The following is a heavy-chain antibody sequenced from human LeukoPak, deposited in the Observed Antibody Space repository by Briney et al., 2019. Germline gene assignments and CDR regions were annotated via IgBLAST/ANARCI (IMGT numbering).Heavy chain of an antibody. CDR1: GFTFSSNY. D-gene: IGHD5-18*01. CDR2: IYSGGST. Sequence: GGSLTLSCAASGFTFSSNYMSWLRQAPGKGLEWVAVIYSGGSTYYADSVKGRFTISRDNSKNKFDLQLSSLNAEYTAVSYCSRDSRGYSSGYFDYWGQGTLVTVSS. CDR3: SRDSRGYSSGYFDY. V-gene: IGHV3-53*01. J-gene: IGHJ4*02.